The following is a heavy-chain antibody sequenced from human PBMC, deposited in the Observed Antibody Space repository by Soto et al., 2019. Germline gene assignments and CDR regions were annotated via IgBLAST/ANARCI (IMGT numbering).Heavy chain of an antibody. J-gene: IGHJ6*02. V-gene: IGHV3-30-3*01. Sequence: VGSLRLSCAASGFTFSSYAMHWVRQAPGKGLEWVAVISYDGSNKYYADSVKGRFTISRDNSKNTLYLQMNSLRAEDTAVYYCAREGGVDIVATGNYYGMDVWGQGTTVTVS. CDR3: AREGGVDIVATGNYYGMDV. D-gene: IGHD5-12*01. CDR2: ISYDGSNK. CDR1: GFTFSSYA.